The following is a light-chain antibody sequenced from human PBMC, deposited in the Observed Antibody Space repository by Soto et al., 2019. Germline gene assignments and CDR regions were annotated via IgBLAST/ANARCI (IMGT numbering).Light chain of an antibody. V-gene: IGKV1-33*01. CDR2: DAS. CDR3: QQYDNLPRRLT. CDR1: QDISSY. Sequence: DVQMTQSPSSLSASVGDRVTITCQASQDISSYLNWYQQKPGKAPKLLIYDASNLETGVPSRFSGSGSGTDFTFTISSLQPEDIATYYCQQYDNLPRRLTFGGGTKVDIK. J-gene: IGKJ4*01.